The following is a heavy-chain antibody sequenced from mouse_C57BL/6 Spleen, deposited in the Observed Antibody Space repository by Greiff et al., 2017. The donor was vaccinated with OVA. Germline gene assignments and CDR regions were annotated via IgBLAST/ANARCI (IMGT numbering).Heavy chain of an antibody. D-gene: IGHD2-4*01. CDR3: APIYYDYDEVAY. J-gene: IGHJ3*01. CDR2: IYPRSGNT. V-gene: IGHV1-81*01. CDR1: GYTFTSYG. Sequence: QVQLQQSGAELARPGASVKLSCKASGYTFTSYGISWVKQRTGQGLEWIGEIYPRSGNTYYNEKFKGKATLTADKSSSTAYMELRSLTSEDSAVYFCAPIYYDYDEVAYWGQWTLVTVSA.